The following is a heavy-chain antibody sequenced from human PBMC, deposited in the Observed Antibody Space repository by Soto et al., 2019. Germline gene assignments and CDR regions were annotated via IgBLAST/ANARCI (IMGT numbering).Heavy chain of an antibody. V-gene: IGHV1-46*01. D-gene: IGHD2-2*01. J-gene: IGHJ4*02. CDR2: INPSGGST. Sequence: QVQLVQSGAEVKKPGASVKVSCKASGYTFTSYYMHWVRQAPGQGLEWMGIINPSGGSTSYAQKFQGRVTMTRDTSTSTVYMGLSSLRSEDTAVYYCARVPYCSSTSCYRLYFDYWGQGTLVTVSS. CDR1: GYTFTSYY. CDR3: ARVPYCSSTSCYRLYFDY.